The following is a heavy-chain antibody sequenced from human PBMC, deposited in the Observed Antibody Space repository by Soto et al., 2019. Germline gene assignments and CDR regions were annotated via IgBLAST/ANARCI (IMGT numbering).Heavy chain of an antibody. D-gene: IGHD6-13*01. J-gene: IGHJ4*02. CDR2: IYPGDSDT. CDR3: ARRVRGSISWYGDY. V-gene: IGHV5-51*01. CDR1: GYSFSNYW. Sequence: GESLKISCKGSGYSFSNYWIGWVRQMPGKGLEWMGIIYPGDSDTRYSPSSQGQVTISADKSTSTAYLQWGSLKASDTAMYYCARRVRGSISWYGDYWGQGTLLTVSS.